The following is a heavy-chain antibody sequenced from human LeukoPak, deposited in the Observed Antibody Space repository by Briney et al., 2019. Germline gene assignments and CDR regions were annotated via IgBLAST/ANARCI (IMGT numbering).Heavy chain of an antibody. Sequence: PGGSLRLSCAASGFTFSSYWMSWVRQAPGKGLEWVANIKQDGSEKYYVDSVKGRFTISRDNAKNSLYLQMNSLRAEDTAVYYCARVGAAAGTGVYYYYYGMDVWGQGTTVTVSS. CDR3: ARVGAAAGTGVYYYYYGMDV. CDR2: IKQDGSEK. J-gene: IGHJ6*02. D-gene: IGHD6-13*01. CDR1: GFTFSSYW. V-gene: IGHV3-7*01.